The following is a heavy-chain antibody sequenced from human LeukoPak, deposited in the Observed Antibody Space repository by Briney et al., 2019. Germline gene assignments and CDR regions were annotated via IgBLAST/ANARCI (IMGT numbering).Heavy chain of an antibody. D-gene: IGHD1-26*01. CDR3: ATDPNSGSNYLWDPRLEY. Sequence: GASVKVSCKASGYTFTSYDINWVRQAPGQGLEWMGWTSVDRETKSIDSDKTNYAQKFQGRVTMTIDTSTSTAYLELRSLRSDDTAVYYCATDPNSGSNYLWDPRLEYWGRGTLVTVSS. J-gene: IGHJ4*02. CDR1: GYTFTSYD. V-gene: IGHV1-18*01. CDR2: TSVDRETKSIDSDKT.